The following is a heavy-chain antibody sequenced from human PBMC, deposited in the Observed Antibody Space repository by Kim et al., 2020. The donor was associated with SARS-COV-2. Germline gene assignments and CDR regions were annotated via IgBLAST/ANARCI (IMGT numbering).Heavy chain of an antibody. V-gene: IGHV1-18*01. CDR1: GYTFTSYG. CDR3: ARAGSENYYDSSGYQPRYYGMDV. D-gene: IGHD3-22*01. Sequence: ASVKVSCKASGYTFTSYGISWVRQAPGQGLEWMGWISAYNGNTNYAQKLQGRVTMTTDTSTSTAYMELRSLRSDDTAVYYCARAGSENYYDSSGYQPRYYGMDVWGQGTTVTVSS. CDR2: ISAYNGNT. J-gene: IGHJ6*02.